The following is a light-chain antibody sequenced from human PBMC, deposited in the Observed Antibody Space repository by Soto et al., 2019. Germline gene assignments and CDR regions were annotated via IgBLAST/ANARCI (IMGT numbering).Light chain of an antibody. J-gene: IGKJ4*01. CDR1: QSVNNY. CDR2: DTS. CDR3: QQYGSSPLT. Sequence: EIVFTQSPATLSSSPGERATLSCRASQSVNNYLAWYQQKPGQAPRLLIYDTSDRATGIPDRFSGSGSGTDFTLTISRLEPEDFAVYYCQQYGSSPLTFGGGTKVDIK. V-gene: IGKV3-20*01.